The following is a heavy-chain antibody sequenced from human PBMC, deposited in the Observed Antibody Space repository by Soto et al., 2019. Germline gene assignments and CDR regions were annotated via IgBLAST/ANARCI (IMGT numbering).Heavy chain of an antibody. D-gene: IGHD3-22*01. J-gene: IGHJ4*02. V-gene: IGHV4-30-2*01. CDR2: IYHSGGT. CDR3: VRVDSSGYYY. Sequence: SETLSLTCAVSGGSISRGGYSWSWIRQPPGKGLEWIGYIYHSGGTTYAQKYQGRLTMTRDTSTSTVYMELSSLRSEDTAVYYCVRVDSSGYYYWGQGTQVTV. CDR1: GGSISRGGYS.